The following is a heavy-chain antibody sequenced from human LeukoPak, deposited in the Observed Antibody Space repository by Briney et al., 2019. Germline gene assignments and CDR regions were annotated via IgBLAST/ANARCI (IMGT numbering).Heavy chain of an antibody. J-gene: IGHJ4*02. CDR2: INHSGST. D-gene: IGHD3-16*02. Sequence: SETLSLTCAVYGGSFSGFYWSWIRQPPGKGLEWIGEINHSGSTNYNPSLKSRVTISVDTSKNQFSLKLSSVTAADTAVYYCARGRYLPLYFDYWGQGTVVTVSS. V-gene: IGHV4-34*01. CDR1: GGSFSGFY. CDR3: ARGRYLPLYFDY.